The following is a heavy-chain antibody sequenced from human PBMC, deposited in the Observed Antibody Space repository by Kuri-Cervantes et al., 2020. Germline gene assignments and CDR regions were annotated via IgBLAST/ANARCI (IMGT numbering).Heavy chain of an antibody. CDR3: ARVMQLQRPI. D-gene: IGHD1-1*01. J-gene: IGHJ4*02. Sequence: GGSLRLPCAASGFTFDDYAMNWVRQAPGKGLEWVSSISGTGAYTHYADSGKGRFTISRDNGKKSLYLQMNNLKSEDTAMYYCARVMQLQRPIWGQGALVTVSS. CDR2: ISGTGAYT. V-gene: IGHV3-21*01. CDR1: GFTFDDYA.